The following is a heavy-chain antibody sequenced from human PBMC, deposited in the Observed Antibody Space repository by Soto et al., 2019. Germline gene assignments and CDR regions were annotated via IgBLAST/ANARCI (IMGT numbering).Heavy chain of an antibody. CDR2: ISGSGGST. CDR3: AKVLRGIAAHPSPWFDP. V-gene: IGHV3-23*01. Sequence: EVQLLESGGGLVQPGGSLRLSCAASGFTFSSYAMSWVRQAPGKGLEWVSAISGSGGSTYYADSVKGRFTVSRDNTKNTLYLQMNSLRAEDTAVYYCAKVLRGIAAHPSPWFDPRGQGTLVTVSS. CDR1: GFTFSSYA. D-gene: IGHD6-6*01. J-gene: IGHJ5*02.